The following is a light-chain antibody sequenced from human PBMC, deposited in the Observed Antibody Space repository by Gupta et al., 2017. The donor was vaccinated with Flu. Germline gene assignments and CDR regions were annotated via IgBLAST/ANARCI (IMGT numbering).Light chain of an antibody. Sequence: QSALTQPASVSGSHRQPITISCTGTSSDVGTSDYVSWYQQHPGKAPRLVIYEVSNRPSGVSNRFSGSKSGNTASLTISGLQAEDEADYYCSSYSTGSTPWVFGGGTKLTVL. V-gene: IGLV2-14*03. CDR1: SSDVGTSDY. CDR2: EVS. CDR3: SSYSTGSTPWV. J-gene: IGLJ3*02.